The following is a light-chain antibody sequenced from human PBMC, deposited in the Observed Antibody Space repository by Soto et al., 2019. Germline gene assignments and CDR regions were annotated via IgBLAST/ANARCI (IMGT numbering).Light chain of an antibody. J-gene: IGLJ1*01. Sequence: QSVLTQPASVSGSPGQSITISCTGTSSDVGGYNYVSWYQQHPGKAPKLMIYDVSNRPSGVSNRLSGSKSGNTASLTISGLQAEDEADYYCSSYTSSIPYVFGTGTKVTVL. CDR1: SSDVGGYNY. CDR3: SSYTSSIPYV. CDR2: DVS. V-gene: IGLV2-14*01.